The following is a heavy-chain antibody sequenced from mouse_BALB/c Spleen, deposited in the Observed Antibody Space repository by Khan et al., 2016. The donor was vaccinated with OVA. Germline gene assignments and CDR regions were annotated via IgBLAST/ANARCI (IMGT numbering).Heavy chain of an antibody. V-gene: IGHV5-6*01. CDR1: GFTFSTYG. Sequence: EVELVESGGDLVKPEGSLKLSCAASGFTFSTYGMSWVRQTPDKRLEWVATISSGGTYTYYPDSVKGRFTISRDNAKNTLYLQMSSLKSEDTAMFYGARLAYYYDREGFAYWGQGTLVTVSA. D-gene: IGHD1-1*02. CDR2: ISSGGTYT. CDR3: ARLAYYYDREGFAY. J-gene: IGHJ3*01.